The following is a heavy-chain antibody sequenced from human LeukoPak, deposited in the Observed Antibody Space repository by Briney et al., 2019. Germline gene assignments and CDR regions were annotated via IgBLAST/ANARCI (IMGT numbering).Heavy chain of an antibody. CDR1: GGCISSSY. Sequence: SETLSLTCTVSGGCISSSYWSWIRQPPGKGLEWIGYIYYTGSTNYNPSLKSRVTISVDTSKNQFSLKLSSVTAADTAVYYCARDNYGGNALGYWGQGTLVTVSS. J-gene: IGHJ4*02. CDR3: ARDNYGGNALGY. V-gene: IGHV4-59*01. CDR2: IYYTGST. D-gene: IGHD4-23*01.